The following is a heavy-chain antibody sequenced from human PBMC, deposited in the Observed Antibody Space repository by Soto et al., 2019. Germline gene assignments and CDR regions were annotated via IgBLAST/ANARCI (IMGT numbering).Heavy chain of an antibody. V-gene: IGHV3-48*01. CDR1: GFTFSSYS. CDR2: ISSSSSTI. Sequence: GGSLRLSCAASGFTFSSYSMNWVRQAPGKGLEWVSYISSSSSTIYYADSVKGRFTISRDNAKNSLYLQMNSLRAEDTAVYYCARIERDYDILTGYPNTHFDYWGQGTLVTVSS. CDR3: ARIERDYDILTGYPNTHFDY. D-gene: IGHD3-9*01. J-gene: IGHJ4*02.